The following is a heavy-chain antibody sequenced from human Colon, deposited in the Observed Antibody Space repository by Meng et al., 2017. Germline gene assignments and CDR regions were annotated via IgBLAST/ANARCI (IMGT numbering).Heavy chain of an antibody. Sequence: QGQRHQGGAGLLEPSEPLSLTCAVYGGSFMCYYWSWIRQPPGKGLEWIGEINHSGTTNFNPSLESRVTISIDTSKNQISLNVTSLTAADTAVYYCARGLFSRLRSLWFDPWGQGTLVTVSS. V-gene: IGHV4-34*01. D-gene: IGHD2/OR15-2a*01. CDR2: INHSGTT. CDR1: GGSFMCYY. J-gene: IGHJ5*02. CDR3: ARGLFSRLRSLWFDP.